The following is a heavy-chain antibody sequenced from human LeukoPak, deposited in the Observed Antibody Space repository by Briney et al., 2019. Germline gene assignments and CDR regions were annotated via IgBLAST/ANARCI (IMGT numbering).Heavy chain of an antibody. CDR3: ARHLLWLGQLSQFDY. Sequence: PSETLSLTCTVSGGSISSRSYYWGWIRQPPGKGLEWIGSIYYSGSTYYNPSLKSRVAISVATSKNQFSLKLSSVTAADTAVYYCARHLLWLGQLSQFDYWGQGTLVTVSS. V-gene: IGHV4-39*01. D-gene: IGHD3-10*01. CDR1: GGSISSRSYY. J-gene: IGHJ4*02. CDR2: IYYSGST.